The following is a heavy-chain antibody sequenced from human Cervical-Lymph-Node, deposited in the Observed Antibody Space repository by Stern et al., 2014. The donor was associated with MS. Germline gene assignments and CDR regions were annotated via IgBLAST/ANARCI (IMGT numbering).Heavy chain of an antibody. CDR1: GGTFSSYA. CDR3: ASDSSSWQNYYYYGMDV. Sequence: QVQLVQSGAEVKKPGSSVKVSCKASGGTFSSYAISWVRQATGQGLEWMGGIIPIFGTANYAQKFQGRVTITADESTSTAYMELSSLRSEDTAVYYCASDSSSWQNYYYYGMDVWGQGTTVTVSS. J-gene: IGHJ6*02. V-gene: IGHV1-69*01. D-gene: IGHD6-13*01. CDR2: IIPIFGTA.